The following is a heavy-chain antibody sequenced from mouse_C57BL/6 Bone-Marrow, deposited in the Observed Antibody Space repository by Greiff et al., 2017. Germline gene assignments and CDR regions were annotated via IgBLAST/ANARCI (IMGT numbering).Heavy chain of an antibody. CDR3: ARSYDYDYYTMDY. Sequence: QVQLQQSGAELVKPGASVKLSCKASGYTFTNYWMHWVKQRPGQGLEWIGMMHPNGGSPDYNEKFKSEATLSVDKSSRTAYMELSSLTSEDSAVYYCARSYDYDYYTMDYWGQGTSVSASS. CDR1: GYTFTNYW. D-gene: IGHD2-4*01. J-gene: IGHJ4*01. V-gene: IGHV1-64*01. CDR2: MHPNGGSP.